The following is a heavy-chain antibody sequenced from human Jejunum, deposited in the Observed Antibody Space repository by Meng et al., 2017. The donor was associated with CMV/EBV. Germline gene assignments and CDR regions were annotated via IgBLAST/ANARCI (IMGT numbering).Heavy chain of an antibody. CDR2: VNPEDGRA. Sequence: CKISGNTYSDHYVHWIKEAPGKGLEWMGLVNPEDGRATYADKSQGRVTITADTSTKTIYVDLSSLRSEDTAVYFCALGLYSSSWYFDLWGRGTLVTVSS. CDR1: GNTYSDHY. V-gene: IGHV1-69-2*01. J-gene: IGHJ2*01. CDR3: ALGLYSSSWYFDL. D-gene: IGHD1-26*01.